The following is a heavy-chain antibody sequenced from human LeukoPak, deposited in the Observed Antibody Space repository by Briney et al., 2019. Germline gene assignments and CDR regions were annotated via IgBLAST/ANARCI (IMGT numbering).Heavy chain of an antibody. J-gene: IGHJ6*02. D-gene: IGHD3-16*01. Sequence: ASVKVSCKASGYTFTSYGISWVRQAPGQGLEWMGWISAYNGNTNYAQKLQGRVTMTTDTSTSTAYMELRSLRSDDTAVYYCARGARATLESEKYYGMDVWGQGTTVTVSS. CDR3: ARGARATLESEKYYGMDV. V-gene: IGHV1-18*01. CDR2: ISAYNGNT. CDR1: GYTFTSYG.